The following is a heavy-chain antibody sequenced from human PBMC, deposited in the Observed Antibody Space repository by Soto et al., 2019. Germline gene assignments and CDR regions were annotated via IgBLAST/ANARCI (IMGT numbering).Heavy chain of an antibody. CDR3: ASTHYYDSSGYYLGDAFDI. J-gene: IGHJ3*02. D-gene: IGHD3-22*01. CDR2: IDPSDSYT. Sequence: PGESLKISCKGSGYSFTSYWISWVRQMPGKGLEWMGRIDPSDSYTNYSPSFQGHVAISADKSISTAYLQWSSLKASDTAMYYCASTHYYDSSGYYLGDAFDIWGQGTMVTVS. V-gene: IGHV5-10-1*01. CDR1: GYSFTSYW.